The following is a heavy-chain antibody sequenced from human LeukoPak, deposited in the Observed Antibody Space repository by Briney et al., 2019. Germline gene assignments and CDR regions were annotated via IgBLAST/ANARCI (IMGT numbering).Heavy chain of an antibody. Sequence: PSETLSLTCTVSSGSISNSNYYWGWIRQPPGKGLEWIGSIYYSGSTYYNPSLKSRVTISVDTSKNQFSLKLSSVTAADTAVYYCARDLRRHYYDSSGYYRWGQGTLVTVSS. D-gene: IGHD3-22*01. CDR1: SGSISNSNYY. V-gene: IGHV4-39*07. CDR2: IYYSGST. J-gene: IGHJ4*02. CDR3: ARDLRRHYYDSSGYYR.